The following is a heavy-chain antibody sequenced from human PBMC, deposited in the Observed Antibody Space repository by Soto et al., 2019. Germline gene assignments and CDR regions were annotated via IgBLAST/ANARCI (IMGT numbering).Heavy chain of an antibody. Sequence: GASVKVSCKASGYTFTIYGISWVRQAPGQGLEWMGWISAYNGNTNYAQKLQGRVTMTTDTSTSTAYMELRSLRSDDTAVYYCARDYYDSGGYSNWFDPWSQGTLVTVSS. CDR2: ISAYNGNT. CDR3: ARDYYDSGGYSNWFDP. J-gene: IGHJ5*02. CDR1: GYTFTIYG. V-gene: IGHV1-18*01. D-gene: IGHD3-22*01.